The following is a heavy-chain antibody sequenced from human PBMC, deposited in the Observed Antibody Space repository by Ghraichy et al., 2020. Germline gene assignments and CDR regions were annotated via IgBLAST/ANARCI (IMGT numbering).Heavy chain of an antibody. CDR2: LNDIVGA. Sequence: SETLSLTCAVSGGSLSGYFWSWIRQPPGKGLEWIAELNDIVGADSNPSLKSRVSTFLDTAKTHFSLNLTSVTAADTGIYFWARVVRSAVRRPFPQWRGNSNYFGMDGWVPGTTVILSS. J-gene: IGHJ6*02. D-gene: IGHD6-19*01. CDR3: ARVVRSAVRRPFPQWRGNSNYFGMDG. CDR1: GGSLSGYF. V-gene: IGHV4-34*01.